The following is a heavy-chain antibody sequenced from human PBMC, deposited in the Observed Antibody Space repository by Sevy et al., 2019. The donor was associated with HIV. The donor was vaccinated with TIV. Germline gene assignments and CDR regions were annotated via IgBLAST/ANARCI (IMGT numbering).Heavy chain of an antibody. CDR2: ISKDGTNK. CDR3: ARDFNSSGWYPTWGAFDI. J-gene: IGHJ3*02. V-gene: IGHV3-30*04. CDR1: GFNISPYA. Sequence: GGSLRLSCSASGFNISPYALHWVRQTPGKGLQWLAVISKDGTNKDYADFVKGRFSLSRDNSKNTLYLQMNSLRAEDTAVYYCARDFNSSGWYPTWGAFDIWGQGTMVTVSS. D-gene: IGHD6-19*01.